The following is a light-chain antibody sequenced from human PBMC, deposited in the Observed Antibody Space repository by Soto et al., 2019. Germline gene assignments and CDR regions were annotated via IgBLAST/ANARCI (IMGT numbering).Light chain of an antibody. J-gene: IGKJ5*01. CDR1: QSVAGS. CDR3: QQRSKRIT. Sequence: EFVLTQSPSTVYLSPGERVILYCRASQSVAGSLAWYQQKPGQAPRLLIYDISTRAAAIPARFSGSGSGTDFTLTVSSLEPEDFALYYCQQRSKRITFGQGTRLEI. V-gene: IGKV3-11*01. CDR2: DIS.